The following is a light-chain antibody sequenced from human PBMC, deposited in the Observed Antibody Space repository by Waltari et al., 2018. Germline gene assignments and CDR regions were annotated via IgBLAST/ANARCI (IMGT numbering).Light chain of an antibody. CDR1: QGLLYSANNKTY. Sequence: DIVMTQSPDSLDVSLGERATIDCKSSQGLLYSANNKTYLAWYHQKPRQQPRLHIYWASTQASVIPDRVRGSGSGTDFTLTIRSLQADDVAVYHCQQFYGTHPTFGQRTKLEI. V-gene: IGKV4-1*01. CDR3: QQFYGTHPT. J-gene: IGKJ2*01. CDR2: WAS.